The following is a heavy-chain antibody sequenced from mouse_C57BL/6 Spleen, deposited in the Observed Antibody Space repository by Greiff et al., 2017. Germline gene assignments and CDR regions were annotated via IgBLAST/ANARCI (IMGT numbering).Heavy chain of an antibody. J-gene: IGHJ2*01. CDR1: GYSITSGYY. V-gene: IGHV3-6*01. D-gene: IGHD4-1*01. CDR2: ISYDGSN. CDR3: AREDGTGPYFDY. Sequence: DVQLQESGPGLVKPSQSLSLTCSVTGYSITSGYYWNWIRQFPGNKLEWMGYISYDGSNNYNPSLKNRISITRDTSKNQFFLKLNSVTTEDTATYYCAREDGTGPYFDYWGQGTTLTVSS.